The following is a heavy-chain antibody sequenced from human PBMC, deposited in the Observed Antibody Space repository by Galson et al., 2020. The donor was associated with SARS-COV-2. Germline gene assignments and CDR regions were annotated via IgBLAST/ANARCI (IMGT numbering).Heavy chain of an antibody. V-gene: IGHV4-39*07. J-gene: IGHJ3*02. Sequence: SETLSLTCTVSGGSISSSSYYWGWIRQPPGKGLEWIGSIYYSGSTYYNPSLKSRVTISVDTSKNQFSLKLNSVTAADTAVYYCAREPIFGVVINDAFDSWVQGTMVTVSS. CDR3: AREPIFGVVINDAFDS. CDR2: IYYSGST. CDR1: GGSISSSSYY. D-gene: IGHD3-3*01.